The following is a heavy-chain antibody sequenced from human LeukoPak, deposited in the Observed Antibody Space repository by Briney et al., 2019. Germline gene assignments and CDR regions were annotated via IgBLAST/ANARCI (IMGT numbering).Heavy chain of an antibody. V-gene: IGHV4-39*01. J-gene: IGHJ4*02. Sequence: PSETLSLTCTVSGGSISSSSYYWGWIRQPPGKGLEWIGSINYSGSTYYNPSLKSRVTISVDTSKNQFSLKLNSVTAADTAVYYCARQRYYYDSSGYYFDYWGQGTLVTVSS. D-gene: IGHD3-22*01. CDR2: INYSGST. CDR3: ARQRYYYDSSGYYFDY. CDR1: GGSISSSSYY.